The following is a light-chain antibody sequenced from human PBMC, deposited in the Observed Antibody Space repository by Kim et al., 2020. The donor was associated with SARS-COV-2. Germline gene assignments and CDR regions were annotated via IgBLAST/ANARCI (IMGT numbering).Light chain of an antibody. CDR2: YDS. V-gene: IGLV3-21*04. J-gene: IGLJ1*01. Sequence: PGTTAMITGGGNNIGSKSVQWYQQQPGQAPVLVIYYDSDRPSGIPERFSGSNSGNTATLTISRVEAGDEADYYCQVWDSSSDHPGVFGTGTKVTVL. CDR1: NIGSKS. CDR3: QVWDSSSDHPGV.